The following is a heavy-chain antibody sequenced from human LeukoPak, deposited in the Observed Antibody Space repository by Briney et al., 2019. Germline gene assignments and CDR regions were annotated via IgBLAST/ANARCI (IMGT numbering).Heavy chain of an antibody. CDR1: GSSFTSYW. CDR3: ARSYCGGDCNFDY. D-gene: IGHD2-21*02. V-gene: IGHV5-51*01. CDR2: IYPGDSDT. Sequence: GESLKISCKGSGSSFTSYWIAWVRQMPGKGLEWMGTIYPGDSDTRYNPSFQGQVTISADKSISTAYLQWSSLKASDSAMYYCARSYCGGDCNFDYWGQGTLVTVPS. J-gene: IGHJ4*02.